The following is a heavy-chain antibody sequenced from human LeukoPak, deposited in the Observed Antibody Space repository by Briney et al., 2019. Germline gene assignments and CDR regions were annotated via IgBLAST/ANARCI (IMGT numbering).Heavy chain of an antibody. Sequence: ASVKVSCKASGYTFTGYYIHWLRQAPGQGLEWLGWINPNSGATRYVQNFQGRVILTTDTSIGTAYMELSSLTPADTAVYYCARLELRRNYYYSYYMDVWGKGTTVTVFS. D-gene: IGHD1-26*01. CDR3: ARLELRRNYYYSYYMDV. V-gene: IGHV1-2*02. CDR2: INPNSGAT. J-gene: IGHJ6*03. CDR1: GYTFTGYY.